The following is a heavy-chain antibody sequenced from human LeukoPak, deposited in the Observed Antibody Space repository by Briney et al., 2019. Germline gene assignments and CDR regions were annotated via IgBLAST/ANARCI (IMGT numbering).Heavy chain of an antibody. J-gene: IGHJ4*02. V-gene: IGHV4-59*01. CDR2: IYHSGST. CDR3: ARDGYSGNDGL. CDR1: GGSISSYY. Sequence: PSETLSLTCTVSGGSISSYYWSWIRQPPGKGLEWIGYIYHSGSTKYNPSLKSRVTISVDTSKDQFSLKLSSVTAADTAVYYCARDGYSGNDGLWGQGTLVTVSS. D-gene: IGHD5-12*01.